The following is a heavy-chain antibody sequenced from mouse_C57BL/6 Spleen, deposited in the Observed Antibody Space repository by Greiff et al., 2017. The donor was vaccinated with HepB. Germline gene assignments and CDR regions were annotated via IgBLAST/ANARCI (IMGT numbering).Heavy chain of an antibody. J-gene: IGHJ1*03. D-gene: IGHD1-1*01. CDR1: GFSLSTSGMG. CDR2: IYWDDDK. CDR3: ARSFHYGSSYGYFDV. Sequence: QVTLKESGPGILQSSQTLSLTCSFSGFSLSTSGMGVSWIRQPSGKGLEWLAHIYWDDDKRFNPSLKSRLTISKDTSRNQVFLKITSVDTADTATYYCARSFHYGSSYGYFDVWGTGTTVTVSS. V-gene: IGHV8-12*01.